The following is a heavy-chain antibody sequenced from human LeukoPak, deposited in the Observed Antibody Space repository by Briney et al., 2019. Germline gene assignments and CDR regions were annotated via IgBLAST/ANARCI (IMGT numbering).Heavy chain of an antibody. D-gene: IGHD6-13*01. CDR1: GYTFTDFA. V-gene: IGHV1-3*04. CDR3: ARGSAWYVAY. CDR2: INTGTDDS. Sequence: ASVKVSCKASGYTFTDFAMHCVRQAPGQRLEWMGWINTGTDDSKYSQKFQGRVTITRDTSARIVYMELSSLIFEDTAVYYCARGSAWYVAYWGQGTLVTVSS. J-gene: IGHJ4*02.